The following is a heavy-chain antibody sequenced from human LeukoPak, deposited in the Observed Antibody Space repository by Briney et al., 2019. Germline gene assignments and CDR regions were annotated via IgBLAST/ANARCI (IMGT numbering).Heavy chain of an antibody. D-gene: IGHD3-9*01. V-gene: IGHV3-30*04. J-gene: IGHJ6*03. CDR1: GFTFSDYA. CDR2: ISYDGINQ. Sequence: PGGSLRLSCAASGFTFSDYAMHWVRQAPGKGLEWVAVISYDGINQYYADSVKGRFTISRDNSKNTLYLQMNSLRAEDTAVYYCARGYLRYFDWLLRDYYYYYMDVWGKGTTVTISS. CDR3: ARGYLRYFDWLLRDYYYYYMDV.